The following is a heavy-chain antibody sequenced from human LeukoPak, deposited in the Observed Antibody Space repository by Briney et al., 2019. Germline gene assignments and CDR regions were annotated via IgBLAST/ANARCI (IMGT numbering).Heavy chain of an antibody. CDR3: ARALYASGPSDAFDI. D-gene: IGHD5/OR15-5a*01. CDR1: GFTFSSYS. Sequence: GGSLRLSCAASGFTFSSYSMNWVRQAPGKGLEWVSSISGSSSYIYYADSVKGRFTISRDNAKNSLYLQMNSLRAEDTAVYYCARALYASGPSDAFDIWGQGTMVTVSS. J-gene: IGHJ3*02. V-gene: IGHV3-21*01. CDR2: ISGSSSYI.